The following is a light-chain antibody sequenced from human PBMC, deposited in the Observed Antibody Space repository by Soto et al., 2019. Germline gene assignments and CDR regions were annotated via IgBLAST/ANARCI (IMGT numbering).Light chain of an antibody. CDR3: QQYNNWPPIT. CDR1: QSVSSN. J-gene: IGKJ5*01. CDR2: RAS. Sequence: ETVMTQSPDTLSLSPGESATLSCRASQSVSSNLAWYQWRPGQAPRLLIYRASTRAPGIPARFSGSGSGTEFTLTISSLQSEDFTVYYCQQYNNWPPITFGQGTRLEIQ. V-gene: IGKV3-15*01.